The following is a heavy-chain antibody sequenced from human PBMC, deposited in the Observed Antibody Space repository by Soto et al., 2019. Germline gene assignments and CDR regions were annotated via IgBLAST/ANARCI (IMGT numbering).Heavy chain of an antibody. CDR3: AKDRSLFEYRSGHQPTDAFDI. CDR2: ISGSGGST. CDR1: GFTFSSYA. J-gene: IGHJ3*02. D-gene: IGHD6-19*01. Sequence: EVQLLESGGGLVQPGGSLRLSCAASGFTFSSYAMSWVRQAPGKGLEWVSAISGSGGSTYYADSVKGPFTISKDNSKDTLELQINSLRPEDSAISYCAKDRSLFEYRSGHQPTDAFDIWGQGTMVTVSS. V-gene: IGHV3-23*01.